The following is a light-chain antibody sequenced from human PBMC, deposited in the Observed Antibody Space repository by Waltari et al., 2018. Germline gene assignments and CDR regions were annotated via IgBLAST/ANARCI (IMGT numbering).Light chain of an antibody. J-gene: IGLJ2*01. CDR2: EVS. CDR3: SSYTSSNNLA. CDR1: SRDIGGYNY. V-gene: IGLV2-14*01. Sequence: QSALTQPASVSGSPGQSNAISCTGTSRDIGGYNYVSWYQQPPGKAPKLMIYEVSKRPSGVSDRFSGSKSDNTASLTISGLQDEDEADYYCSSYTSSNNLAIGGGTKLTVL.